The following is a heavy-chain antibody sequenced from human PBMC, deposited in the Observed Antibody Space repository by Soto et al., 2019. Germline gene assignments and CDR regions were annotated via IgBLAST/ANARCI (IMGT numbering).Heavy chain of an antibody. CDR1: SGSISSSNW. J-gene: IGHJ6*03. D-gene: IGHD1-7*01. CDR3: ARVPTPTGTTNYHYYYYYMDV. V-gene: IGHV4-4*02. Sequence: QVQLQESGPGLVKPSGTLSLTCAVSSGSISSSNWWSWVRQPPGKGLEWIGEIYHSGSTNYNPSLKSRVTISVDKSKNQFSLKLSSVTAADTAVYYCARVPTPTGTTNYHYYYYYMDVWGKGTTVTVSS. CDR2: IYHSGST.